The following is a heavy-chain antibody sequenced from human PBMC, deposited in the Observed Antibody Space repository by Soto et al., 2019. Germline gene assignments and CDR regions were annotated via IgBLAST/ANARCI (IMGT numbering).Heavy chain of an antibody. J-gene: IGHJ4*02. V-gene: IGHV3-7*01. D-gene: IGHD1-26*01. CDR2: IKQDGGEK. CDR3: ASGRIVGATRPIGLDY. Sequence: EVQLVESGGGLVQPGGSLRLSCAASGFTSGFTFSRYWMSWVRQAPGKGLEWVANIKQDGGEKYYVDSVKGRFTISRDTSKNSLYRQMNSLRAEDTAVYYCASGRIVGATRPIGLDYCGQGTLVTVSS. CDR1: GFTFSRYW.